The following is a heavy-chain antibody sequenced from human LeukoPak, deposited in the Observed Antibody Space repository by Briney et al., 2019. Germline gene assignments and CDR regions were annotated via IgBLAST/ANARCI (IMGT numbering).Heavy chain of an antibody. CDR1: GGSISSGSYY. CDR2: IYTSGST. J-gene: IGHJ6*03. D-gene: IGHD1-26*01. Sequence: SETLSLTCTVSGGSISSGSYYWSWIRQPAGKGLEWIGRIYTSGSTNYNPSLESRVTISVDTSKNQFSLKLSSVTAADTAVYYCARARSIEGAVGVYYYYYMDVWGKGTTVTVSS. CDR3: ARARSIEGAVGVYYYYYMDV. V-gene: IGHV4-61*02.